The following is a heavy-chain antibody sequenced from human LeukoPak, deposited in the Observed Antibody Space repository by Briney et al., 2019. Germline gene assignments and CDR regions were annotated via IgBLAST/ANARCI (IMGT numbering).Heavy chain of an antibody. CDR2: IYYSGDT. D-gene: IGHD1-1*01. V-gene: IGHV4-59*01. J-gene: IGHJ4*02. CDR3: ARARPGNDGGNFDY. Sequence: PSETLSLTCTVSGGSIRSYYRSWSRQPPGKGLEWIGFIYYSGDTYYNPSLKSRVTISVDTSKNQFSLKLSSVTAADTAVYYCARARPGNDGGNFDYWGQGTLVTVSS. CDR1: GGSIRSYY.